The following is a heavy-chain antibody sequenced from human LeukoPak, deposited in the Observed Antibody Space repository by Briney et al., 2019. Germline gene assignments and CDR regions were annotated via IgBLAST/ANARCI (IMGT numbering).Heavy chain of an antibody. J-gene: IGHJ4*02. V-gene: IGHV5-10-1*01. CDR2: IDPSDSYT. CDR3: ARQGYTRSSYDF. D-gene: IGHD6-6*01. CDR1: GYTFPTFW. Sequence: GESLKISCKGSGYTFPTFWITWVRQMPGKGLGWMGMIDPSDSYTSYSPSFQGHVTISADKSITTAYLQWSSLKASDTALYYCARQGYTRSSYDFWGQGTLVTVSS.